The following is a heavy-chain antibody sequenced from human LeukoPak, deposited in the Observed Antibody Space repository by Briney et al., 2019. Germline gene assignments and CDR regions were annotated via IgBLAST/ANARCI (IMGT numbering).Heavy chain of an antibody. CDR3: TRNRGLDV. CDR1: GFTFGDYS. Sequence: PGGSLRLSCTTSGFTFGDYSMSWVRQAPGKGLEWVGFIRSKTYGGTTEYAASVKGRFAISRDDSESIAYLRMNSLKTEDTAVYYCTRNRGLDVWGQGTTVTVSS. V-gene: IGHV3-49*04. CDR2: IRSKTYGGTT. J-gene: IGHJ6*02.